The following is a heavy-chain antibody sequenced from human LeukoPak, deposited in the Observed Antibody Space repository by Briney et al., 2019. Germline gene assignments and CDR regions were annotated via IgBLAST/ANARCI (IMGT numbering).Heavy chain of an antibody. D-gene: IGHD6-19*01. V-gene: IGHV4-59*12. CDR1: GGSINNYY. Sequence: SETLSLTCTVSGGSINNYYWSWIRQPPGKGLEWIGYIYYSGSTNYNPSLKSRVTISVDTSRNQFSLKLNSVTAADTAVYYCARGYTSGWDPPFYYYYMDVWGRGTTVTVSS. CDR3: ARGYTSGWDPPFYYYYMDV. J-gene: IGHJ6*03. CDR2: IYYSGST.